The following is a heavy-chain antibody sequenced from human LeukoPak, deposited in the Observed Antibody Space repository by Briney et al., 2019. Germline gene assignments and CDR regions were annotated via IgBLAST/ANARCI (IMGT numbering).Heavy chain of an antibody. CDR2: ISGSGGTT. Sequence: PGGSLRLSCVASGFTFSSYGMSWVRQAPGKGLKWVSGISGSGGTTYYADSVKGRFTISRDNSKNTLNLQMNSLRAEDTAVYYCAKSRTVTRGCMDVWGQGTTVTVSS. D-gene: IGHD4-11*01. J-gene: IGHJ6*02. V-gene: IGHV3-23*01. CDR3: AKSRTVTRGCMDV. CDR1: GFTFSSYG.